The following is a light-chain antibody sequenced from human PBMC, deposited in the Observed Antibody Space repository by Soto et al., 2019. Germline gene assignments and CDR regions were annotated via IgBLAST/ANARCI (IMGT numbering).Light chain of an antibody. Sequence: DIQMTQSPSSLSASVGDRVTITCRASQSISSYLNWYQQKPGKAPKLLIYAASSLQSGVPSRFSGNGSGTDFTLTISSLQPEDFATYYCQQANSFPITFGKGTRLEIK. CDR3: QQANSFPIT. CDR2: AAS. CDR1: QSISSY. V-gene: IGKV1-39*01. J-gene: IGKJ5*01.